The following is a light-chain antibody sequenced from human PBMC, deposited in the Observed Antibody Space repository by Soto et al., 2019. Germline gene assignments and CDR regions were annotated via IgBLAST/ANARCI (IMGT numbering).Light chain of an antibody. J-gene: IGLJ3*02. Sequence: QSVPTQPPSASGSPGQSVTISCTGTSSDVGGYNFVSWYQQHPGKAPKFMIYEVSKRPSGVPDRFSGSKSGNTASLTVSGLQAEDEADYYCSSYAGGIKWVFGGGTKLTVL. CDR1: SSDVGGYNF. CDR3: SSYAGGIKWV. CDR2: EVS. V-gene: IGLV2-8*01.